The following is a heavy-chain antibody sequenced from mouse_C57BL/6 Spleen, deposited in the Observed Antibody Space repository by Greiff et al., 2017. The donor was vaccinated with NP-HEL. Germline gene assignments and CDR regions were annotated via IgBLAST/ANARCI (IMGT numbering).Heavy chain of an antibody. V-gene: IGHV1-69*01. Sequence: QVQLQQPGAELVMPGASVKLSCKASGYTFTSYWMHWVKQRPGQGLEWIGEIDPSDSYTNYNQKFKGKSTLTVDKSSSTAYMQLSSLTSEDSAVYYCARGGYYGSSYGDYFDYWGRGTTLTVSS. J-gene: IGHJ2*01. CDR2: IDPSDSYT. CDR3: ARGGYYGSSYGDYFDY. CDR1: GYTFTSYW. D-gene: IGHD1-1*01.